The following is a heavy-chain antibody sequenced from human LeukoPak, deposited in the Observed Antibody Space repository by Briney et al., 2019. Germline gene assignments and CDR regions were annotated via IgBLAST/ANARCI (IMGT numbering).Heavy chain of an antibody. CDR2: ISYDETNK. V-gene: IGHV3-30*04. J-gene: IGHJ5*02. CDR1: GFTFSSYA. Sequence: PGRSLRLSCAASGFTFSSYAMHWVRQAPGKGLEWVAVISYDETNKYYEDSVKGRFTISRDSSKNTLYLQMNSLRAEDTAVYYCARAGRITTFGVVISRERWFDPWGQGTLVTVSS. D-gene: IGHD3-3*01. CDR3: ARAGRITTFGVVISRERWFDP.